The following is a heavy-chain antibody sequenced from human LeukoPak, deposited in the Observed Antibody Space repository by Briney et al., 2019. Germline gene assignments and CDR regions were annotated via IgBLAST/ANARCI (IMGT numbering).Heavy chain of an antibody. D-gene: IGHD6-19*01. Sequence: GESLKISCKGSGYSFTSYWIGWVRQMPGEGLEWMGIIYPGDSDTRYSPSFQGQVTISADKSISTAYPQWSSLKASDTAMYYCAGISSSGWYYFDYWGQGTLVTVSS. CDR3: AGISSSGWYYFDY. V-gene: IGHV5-51*01. CDR2: IYPGDSDT. J-gene: IGHJ4*02. CDR1: GYSFTSYW.